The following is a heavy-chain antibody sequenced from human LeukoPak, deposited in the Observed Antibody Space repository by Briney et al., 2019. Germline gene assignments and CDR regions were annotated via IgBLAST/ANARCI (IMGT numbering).Heavy chain of an antibody. CDR2: IDPSDSET. CDR1: GYTFTSYG. Sequence: KVSCKASGYTFTSYGIRWVRQAPGQGLEWMGIIDPSDSETRYTPSFQGQVTISVDKSLTTAYLQWNSLKASDTAMYYCARQTAMGRSGDYWGQGTLVTVSS. D-gene: IGHD5-18*01. J-gene: IGHJ4*02. CDR3: ARQTAMGRSGDY. V-gene: IGHV5-51*01.